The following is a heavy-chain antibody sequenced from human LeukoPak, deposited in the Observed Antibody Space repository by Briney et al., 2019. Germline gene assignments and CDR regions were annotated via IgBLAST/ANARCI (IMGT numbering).Heavy chain of an antibody. Sequence: GTLSLTCAVSGVSISSSNWWSWVRQPPGKGLEWIGEIYHSGSTNYNPSLKSRVTISVDKSKNQFSLKLSSVTAADTAVYYCARNVGVGSLSAFDIWGQGTMVTVSS. CDR3: ARNVGVGSLSAFDI. CDR1: GVSISSSNW. D-gene: IGHD6-6*01. CDR2: IYHSGST. J-gene: IGHJ3*02. V-gene: IGHV4-4*02.